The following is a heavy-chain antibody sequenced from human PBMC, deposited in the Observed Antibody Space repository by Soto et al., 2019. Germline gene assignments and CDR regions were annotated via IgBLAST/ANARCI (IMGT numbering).Heavy chain of an antibody. D-gene: IGHD1-26*01. CDR3: ASDAAVGLFDY. Sequence: QVQLVQSGAEVKKPGASVKVSCKASGYTFTSYGISWVRQAPGQGLEWMGWISAHNGNTNYAQKLQGRGPMTPDTSTSTAYMELRRLRSDDTAVYYCASDAAVGLFDYWGQGTLVTVSS. V-gene: IGHV1-18*01. J-gene: IGHJ4*02. CDR1: GYTFTSYG. CDR2: ISAHNGNT.